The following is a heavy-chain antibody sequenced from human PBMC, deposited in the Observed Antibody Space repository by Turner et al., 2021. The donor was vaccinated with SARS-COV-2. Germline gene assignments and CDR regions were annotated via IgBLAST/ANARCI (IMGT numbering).Heavy chain of an antibody. Sequence: QVQLVESGGGVVQPGRSLGLSCAASGFTFSSYDMHWVRQAPGKGLEWVAVIWYDGSNKYYANSVKGRFTISRDNYKNTLYLQMNSLRAEDTAVYYCARQTDSSTWQTYYFDYWGQGTLVTVSS. CDR3: ARQTDSSTWQTYYFDY. J-gene: IGHJ4*02. D-gene: IGHD6-13*01. CDR2: IWYDGSNK. CDR1: GFTFSSYD. V-gene: IGHV3-33*01.